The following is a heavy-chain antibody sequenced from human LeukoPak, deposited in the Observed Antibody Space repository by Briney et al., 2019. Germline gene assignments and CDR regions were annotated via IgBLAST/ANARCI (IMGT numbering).Heavy chain of an antibody. CDR1: GGSISSSSSY. CDR3: ARQTGSGLFILP. V-gene: IGHV4-39*01. Sequence: PSETLSLTCSVSGGSISSSSSYWGWIRQPPGKGLEWIGSIYYSGSSFDNPALKSRATISVDTSKNQFSLKLSSVTAADTAVYYCARQTGSGLFILPGGQGTLVTVSS. CDR2: IYYSGSS. D-gene: IGHD3/OR15-3a*01. J-gene: IGHJ4*02.